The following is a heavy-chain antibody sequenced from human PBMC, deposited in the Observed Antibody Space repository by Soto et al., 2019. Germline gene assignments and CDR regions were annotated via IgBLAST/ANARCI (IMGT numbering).Heavy chain of an antibody. V-gene: IGHV1-2*02. D-gene: IGHD2-15*01. CDR1: GYTFTAFY. CDR2: INPNRGDT. CDR3: AKDLVVVVAATAEGMDV. Sequence: ASVKVSCKASGYTFTAFYMHWVRQAPGQGLEWMGWINPNRGDTNYAQKFQGRVTMSRDTSISTAYMELSRLRSDDTAVYYCAKDLVVVVAATAEGMDVWGQGTTVTVSS. J-gene: IGHJ6*02.